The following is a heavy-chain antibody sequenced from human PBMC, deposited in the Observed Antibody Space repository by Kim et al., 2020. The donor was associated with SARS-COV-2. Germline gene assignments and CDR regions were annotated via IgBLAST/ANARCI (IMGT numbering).Heavy chain of an antibody. J-gene: IGHJ4*02. V-gene: IGHV4-4*07. Sequence: PSGRTNYNPSCQRRVTMSVDMSKNQFSLKLSSVAAAGTAVYYCASALGHWGQGTLVTVSS. CDR2: PSGRT. CDR3: ASALGH. D-gene: IGHD3-16*02.